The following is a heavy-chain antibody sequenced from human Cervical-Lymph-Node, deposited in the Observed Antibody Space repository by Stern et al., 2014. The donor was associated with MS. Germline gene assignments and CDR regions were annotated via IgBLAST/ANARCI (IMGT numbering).Heavy chain of an antibody. CDR1: GYTLTELS. V-gene: IGHV1-24*01. J-gene: IGHJ6*02. CDR3: ATDRDDFRSGYSAPTKGYGLDV. D-gene: IGHD3-3*01. Sequence: QVQLGQSGAEVKKPGASVKVSCKVSGYTLTELSMHWVRQAPGKGLEWMGGFDPEDGETIYAQKFQGRVTMTEDTSTDTPYMELSSLRSEDTDVYYCATDRDDFRSGYSAPTKGYGLDVWGQGTTVTVTS. CDR2: FDPEDGET.